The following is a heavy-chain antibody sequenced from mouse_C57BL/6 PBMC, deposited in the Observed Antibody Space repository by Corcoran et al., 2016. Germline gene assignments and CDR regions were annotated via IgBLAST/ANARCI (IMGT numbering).Heavy chain of an antibody. CDR1: GYTFTDSY. D-gene: IGHD3-3*01. Sequence: EVQLQQSGPVLVKHGASVKMSCKASGYTFTDSYMNWVKQSHGKSLEWIGVINPYNGGTSSNQKFKGKATLTGDKSSSTAYMELNSLTSEDSAVYYCAREGPEGSHYYAMDYWGQGTSVTVSS. CDR3: AREGPEGSHYYAMDY. V-gene: IGHV1-19*01. CDR2: INPYNGGT. J-gene: IGHJ4*01.